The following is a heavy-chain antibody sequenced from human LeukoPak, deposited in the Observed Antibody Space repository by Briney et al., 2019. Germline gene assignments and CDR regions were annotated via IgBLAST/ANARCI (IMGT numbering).Heavy chain of an antibody. V-gene: IGHV3-7*02. CDR3: ARGGVPYYYDAQPDWYFDL. Sequence: GGSLRLSCAASGFTFSSYWMSWVRQAPGKGLEWVANIKQDGSEKYYVDSVKGRFTISRDNAKNSLYLQMNSLRAEDTAVYYCARGGVPYYYDAQPDWYFDLWGRGTLVTVSS. D-gene: IGHD3-22*01. CDR1: GFTFSSYW. CDR2: IKQDGSEK. J-gene: IGHJ2*01.